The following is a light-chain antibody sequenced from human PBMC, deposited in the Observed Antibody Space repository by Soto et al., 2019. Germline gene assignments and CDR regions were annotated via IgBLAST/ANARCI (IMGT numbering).Light chain of an antibody. CDR3: SSYTSSSTLVV. CDR2: DVS. V-gene: IGLV2-14*01. J-gene: IGLJ2*01. CDR1: SSDVGGYSF. Sequence: QSALTQPASVSGSPGQSITISCTGTSSDVGGYSFVSWYQQRPGKAPKLMIYDVSNRPSGVSNRFSGSKSGNTASLTISGLQAEDEADYYCSSYTSSSTLVVFGGGTKLTVL.